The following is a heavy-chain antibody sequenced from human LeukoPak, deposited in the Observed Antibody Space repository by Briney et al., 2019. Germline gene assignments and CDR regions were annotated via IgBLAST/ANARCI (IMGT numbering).Heavy chain of an antibody. D-gene: IGHD6-6*01. CDR3: AREGPYSDSSRSRFDY. J-gene: IGHJ4*02. V-gene: IGHV1-46*01. Sequence: ASVTVSCTASGYTFTNYYIHWVRQPPGQGLEWPGIINPSGGSTSYAQNFQGRVTMTRDTSTSTVYMELSSLRSEDTAVYYCAREGPYSDSSRSRFDYWGQGTLVTVSS. CDR2: INPSGGST. CDR1: GYTFTNYY.